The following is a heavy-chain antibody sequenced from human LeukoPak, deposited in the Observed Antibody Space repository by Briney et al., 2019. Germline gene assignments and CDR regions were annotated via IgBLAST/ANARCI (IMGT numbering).Heavy chain of an antibody. CDR2: IYSGGST. D-gene: IGHD5-24*01. Sequence: GGSLRLSCAASGFTVSSNYMSWVRQAPGKGLEWVSVIYSGGSTYYADSVKGRFIISRDNSKNTLYLQMTSLRAEDTAVYYCASSAGWLEFLTYWGQGTLVTASS. CDR1: GFTVSSNY. J-gene: IGHJ4*02. CDR3: ASSAGWLEFLTY. V-gene: IGHV3-53*01.